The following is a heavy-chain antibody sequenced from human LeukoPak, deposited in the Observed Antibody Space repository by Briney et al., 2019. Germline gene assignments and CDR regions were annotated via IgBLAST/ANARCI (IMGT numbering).Heavy chain of an antibody. Sequence: PSETLSLTCAVSGGSISSGDYYWSWIRQPPGKGLEWIGYIYYSGSTYYNPSLKSRVTISVDTSKNQFSLKLSSVTAADTAVYYCARGPYYYDSSGHPAEYWGQGTLVTVSS. CDR1: GGSISSGDYY. D-gene: IGHD3-22*01. CDR2: IYYSGST. J-gene: IGHJ1*01. CDR3: ARGPYYYDSSGHPAEY. V-gene: IGHV4-30-4*01.